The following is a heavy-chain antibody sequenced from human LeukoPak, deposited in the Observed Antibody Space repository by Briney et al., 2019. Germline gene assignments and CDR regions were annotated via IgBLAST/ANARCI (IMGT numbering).Heavy chain of an antibody. D-gene: IGHD3-16*01. V-gene: IGHV3-66*01. Sequence: QPGGSLRLSCAASGFTVSTNNYMYWVRQAPGKGLEWVSSIYTGGTTYYADSVKGRFTISRDDPKNTLYLQMNSLRADDTAVYYCAREISRFGIWGQGTRVTVSS. CDR3: AREISRFGI. CDR1: GFTVSTNNY. J-gene: IGHJ4*02. CDR2: IYTGGTT.